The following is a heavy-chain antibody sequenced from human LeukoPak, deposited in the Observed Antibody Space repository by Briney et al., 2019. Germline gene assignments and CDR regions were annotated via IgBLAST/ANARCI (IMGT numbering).Heavy chain of an antibody. D-gene: IGHD3-16*01. J-gene: IGHJ4*02. Sequence: SETLSLTCTVSGASISSYYWSWIRQPAGKGLEWIGRIYTSGSTNYNPSLKSRVTISVDTSKNQFSLKLSSVTAADTAVYYCARTTWGVQGIYFDYWGQGTLVTVSS. V-gene: IGHV4-4*07. CDR1: GASISSYY. CDR3: ARTTWGVQGIYFDY. CDR2: IYTSGST.